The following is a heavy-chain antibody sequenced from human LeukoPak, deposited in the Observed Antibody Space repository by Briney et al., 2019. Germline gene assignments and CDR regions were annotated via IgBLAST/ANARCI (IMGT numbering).Heavy chain of an antibody. D-gene: IGHD4-11*01. CDR3: ARGPVTFDY. CDR1: DYSFSSYG. V-gene: IGHV1-18*01. J-gene: IGHJ4*02. CDR2: ISAFTGNT. Sequence: ASVKVSCKTSDYSFSSYGFTWVRQAPGQGLEWMGWISAFTGNTTYAQKFQGRVTMTTDTSTSTAYMELRSLRSDDTAVYYCARGPVTFDYWGQGTLVTVSS.